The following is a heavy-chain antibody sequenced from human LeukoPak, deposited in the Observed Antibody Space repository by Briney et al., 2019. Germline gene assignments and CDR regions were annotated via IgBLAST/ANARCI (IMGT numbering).Heavy chain of an antibody. D-gene: IGHD5-24*01. J-gene: IGHJ6*02. CDR3: ARDSDGYNSKYGMDV. CDR1: GGSISSYY. Sequence: SETLSLTCTVSGGSISSYYWSWIRQPAGKGLEWIGRIYTSGSTNYNPSLKSRVTISVDTSKNQFSLKLSSVTAADTAVYYCARDSDGYNSKYGMDVWGQGTTVTVSS. V-gene: IGHV4-4*07. CDR2: IYTSGST.